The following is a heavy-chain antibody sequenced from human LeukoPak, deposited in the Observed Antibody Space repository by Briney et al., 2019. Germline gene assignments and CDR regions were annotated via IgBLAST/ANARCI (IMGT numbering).Heavy chain of an antibody. CDR1: GFSLSTSGVG. J-gene: IGHJ6*02. CDR2: IYWNDDK. V-gene: IGHV2-5*01. CDR3: AHRGEPRGGMDV. Sequence: SGPTLVKPTQTLTLTRTFSGFSLSTSGVGVGWIRQPPGKALEWLTVIYWNDDKRYSPSLKSRLTITKDTSKNQVVLTMTNMDPVDTGTYYCAHRGEPRGGMDVWGQGTTVAVSS. D-gene: IGHD1-14*01.